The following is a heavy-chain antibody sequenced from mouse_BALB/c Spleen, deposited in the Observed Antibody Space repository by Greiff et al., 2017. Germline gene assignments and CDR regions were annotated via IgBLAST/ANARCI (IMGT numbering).Heavy chain of an antibody. CDR2: INPSNGRT. D-gene: IGHD4-1*01. J-gene: IGHJ2*01. CDR3: ARRLNWGFDY. V-gene: IGHV1S81*02. Sequence: QVQLQQPGAELVKPGASVKLSCKASGYTFTSYWMHWVKQRPGQGLEWIGEINPSNGRTNYNEKFKSKATLTVDKSSSTAYMQLSSLTSEDSAVYYCARRLNWGFDYWGQGTTLTVSS. CDR1: GYTFTSYW.